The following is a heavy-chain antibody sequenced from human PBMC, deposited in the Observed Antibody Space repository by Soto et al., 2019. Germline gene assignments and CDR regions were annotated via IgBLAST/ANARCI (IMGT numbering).Heavy chain of an antibody. V-gene: IGHV3-33*01. CDR2: IWYDGSNK. J-gene: IGHJ4*02. CDR3: ARASQSGYYFDY. CDR1: GFTFSSYG. D-gene: IGHD1-26*01. Sequence: QVQLVESGGGVVQPGRSLRLSCAASGFTFSSYGMHWVRQAPGKGLEWVAVIWYDGSNKYYADSVKGRFTISRDNSKNTLYLQMNSLRAADTAVYYCARASQSGYYFDYWGQGTLVTVSS.